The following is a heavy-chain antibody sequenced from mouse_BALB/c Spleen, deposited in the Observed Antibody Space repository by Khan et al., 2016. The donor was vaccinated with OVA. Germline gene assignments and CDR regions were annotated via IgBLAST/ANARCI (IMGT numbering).Heavy chain of an antibody. CDR1: GFSLTSYG. Sequence: VELVESGPGLVAPSQSLSITCTVPGFSLTSYGVSWVRQPPGKGLEWLGVIWGDGNTNFHSALRSRLSISKDNSKSQVFLKLNSLQTDDTATYYCAKDRGYYAVDYWGQGTSVTVSS. J-gene: IGHJ4*01. CDR2: IWGDGNT. CDR3: AKDRGYYAVDY. V-gene: IGHV2-3*01.